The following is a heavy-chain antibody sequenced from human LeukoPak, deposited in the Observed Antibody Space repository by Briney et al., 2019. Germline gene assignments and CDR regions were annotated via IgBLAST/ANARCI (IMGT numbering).Heavy chain of an antibody. V-gene: IGHV1-69*13. CDR3: ARRNLEATPFDY. CDR2: IIPIFGTA. Sequence: SVKVSCKASGGTFSSYAISWVRQAPGQGLEWMGGIIPIFGTANYAQKFQGRVTITADESTSTAYMELSSLRSEDTAVYHCARRNLEATPFDYWGQGTLVTVSS. J-gene: IGHJ4*02. D-gene: IGHD2-15*01. CDR1: GGTFSSYA.